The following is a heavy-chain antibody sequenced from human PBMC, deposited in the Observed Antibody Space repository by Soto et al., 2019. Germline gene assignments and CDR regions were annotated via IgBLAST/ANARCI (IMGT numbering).Heavy chain of an antibody. Sequence: ASVKVSCTTSGYTFTSYGISWVRQAPGQGLEWMGWISAYNGNTNYAQKLQGRVTMTTDTSTSTAYMELRSLRSDDTAVYYCARDTYQLVQYYYYGMDVWGQGTTVTVSS. CDR1: GYTFTSYG. CDR2: ISAYNGNT. V-gene: IGHV1-18*04. D-gene: IGHD2-2*01. J-gene: IGHJ6*02. CDR3: ARDTYQLVQYYYYGMDV.